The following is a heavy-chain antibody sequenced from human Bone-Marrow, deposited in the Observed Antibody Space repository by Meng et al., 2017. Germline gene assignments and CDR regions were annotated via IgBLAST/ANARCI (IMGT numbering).Heavy chain of an antibody. CDR1: GFTFSSYA. CDR2: ISYDGSNK. V-gene: IGHV3-30*04. J-gene: IGHJ6*02. D-gene: IGHD3-10*01. Sequence: GGSLRLSCAASGFTFSSYAMHWVRQAPGKGLEWVAVISYDGSNKYYADYVKGRFTISRDNSKNTLYLQMNSLRAEDTAVYYCARASPVTMVRGVIFPHYYYYGMDVWGQGTTVTVSS. CDR3: ARASPVTMVRGVIFPHYYYYGMDV.